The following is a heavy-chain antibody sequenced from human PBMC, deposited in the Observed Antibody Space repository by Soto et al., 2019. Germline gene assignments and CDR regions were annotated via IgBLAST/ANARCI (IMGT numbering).Heavy chain of an antibody. Sequence: KVSCKSSGYTFTGYSMHCVRQAPGQGLEWMGWINPNSGGTNYAQKFQGWVTMTRDTSISTAYMELSRLRSDDTAVYYCARDRDYSTAPYYYGMDVWGQGTTVTVSS. CDR1: GYTFTGYS. V-gene: IGHV1-2*04. D-gene: IGHD4-4*01. J-gene: IGHJ6*02. CDR3: ARDRDYSTAPYYYGMDV. CDR2: INPNSGGT.